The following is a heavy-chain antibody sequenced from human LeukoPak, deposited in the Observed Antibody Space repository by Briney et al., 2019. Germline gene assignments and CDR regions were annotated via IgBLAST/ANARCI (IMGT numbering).Heavy chain of an antibody. J-gene: IGHJ3*02. CDR3: AKDLNYGDYLLDAFDI. D-gene: IGHD4-17*01. Sequence: GGSLRLSCAASGFTVSRSYMIWARQAPGKGLEWVSVIYSGGTTYYADSVKGRFTISRDNSKNTLYLQMNSLRAEDTAVYYCAKDLNYGDYLLDAFDIWGQGTMVTVSS. CDR1: GFTVSRSY. V-gene: IGHV3-53*01. CDR2: IYSGGTT.